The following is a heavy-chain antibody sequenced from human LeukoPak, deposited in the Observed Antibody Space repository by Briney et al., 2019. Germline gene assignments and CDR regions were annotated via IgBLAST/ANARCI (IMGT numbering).Heavy chain of an antibody. CDR3: ARDQGRSSSSWYRGVGVAFDI. Sequence: PGGSLRLSCAASGFTFSHYSMNMNWVRQAPGKGLEWVSGINWNGGSTGYADSVKGRFTISRDNAKNSLYLQMNSLRAEDTALYYCARDQGRSSSSWYRGVGVAFDIWGQGTMVTVSS. CDR1: GFTFSHYS. CDR2: INWNGGST. J-gene: IGHJ3*02. D-gene: IGHD6-13*01. V-gene: IGHV3-20*04.